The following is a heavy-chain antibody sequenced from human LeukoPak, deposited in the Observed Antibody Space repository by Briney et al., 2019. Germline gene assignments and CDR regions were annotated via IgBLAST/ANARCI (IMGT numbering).Heavy chain of an antibody. J-gene: IGHJ4*02. V-gene: IGHV4-34*01. CDR1: GGSFSGYY. CDR2: INHSGSS. D-gene: IGHD1-1*01. CDR3: ARRSFATRARAFDS. Sequence: SETLSLTCAVYGGSFSGYYWTWIRQPPGQELQGIGEINHSGSSKYNPSLQNRVTILVDASRNQFSLHLNSITPADTALYYCARRSFATRARAFDSWAQGTLVTVSS.